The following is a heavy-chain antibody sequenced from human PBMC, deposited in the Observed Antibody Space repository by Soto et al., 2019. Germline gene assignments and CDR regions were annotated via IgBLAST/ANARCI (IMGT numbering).Heavy chain of an antibody. CDR2: IYYSGST. J-gene: IGHJ4*02. D-gene: IGHD6-13*01. CDR1: GGSISSYY. V-gene: IGHV4-59*08. Sequence: PSETLSLTCTVSGGSISSYYWSWIRQPPGKGLEWIGYIYYSGSTNYNPSLKNRVTISVDTSKNQFSLKLSSVTAADTAVYYCATSRSSSRPDYWGQGTLVTVSS. CDR3: ATSRSSSRPDY.